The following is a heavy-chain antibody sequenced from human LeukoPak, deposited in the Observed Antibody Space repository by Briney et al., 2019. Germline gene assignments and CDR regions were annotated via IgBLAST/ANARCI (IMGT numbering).Heavy chain of an antibody. CDR2: INPSGGST. D-gene: IGHD3-22*01. V-gene: IGHV1-46*01. CDR3: ARANWDYYDSSGYDY. J-gene: IGHJ4*02. Sequence: ASVKVSCKASGYTFTSYYMHWVRQAPGQGLEWMGIINPSGGSTSYAQKFQGRVTMTRDTSTSTVYMELSSLRSEDTAVYYCARANWDYYDSSGYDYWGQGTLVTVSS. CDR1: GYTFTSYY.